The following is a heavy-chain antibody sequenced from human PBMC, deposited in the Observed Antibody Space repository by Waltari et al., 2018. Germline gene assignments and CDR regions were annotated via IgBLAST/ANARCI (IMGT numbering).Heavy chain of an antibody. Sequence: QVQLQESGPGLVKPSETLSLTCTVSGGSISSYYWSWIRQPAGKGLGWIGRIYTSGSTNYNPALKSRVTMSVDTAKNQFSLKLSSVTAADTAVYYCASANTYYYYMDVWGKGTTVTVSS. CDR3: ASANTYYYYMDV. J-gene: IGHJ6*03. CDR1: GGSISSYY. CDR2: IYTSGST. V-gene: IGHV4-4*07.